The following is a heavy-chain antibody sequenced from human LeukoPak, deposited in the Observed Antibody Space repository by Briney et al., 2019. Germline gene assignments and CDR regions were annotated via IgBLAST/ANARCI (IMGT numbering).Heavy chain of an antibody. CDR3: VRDFRSADY. V-gene: IGHV3-74*01. CDR2: ICPDGTVT. Sequence: GGSLRLSCAASGFSFSTYCMHWVRQAPGKGPMWVSRICPDGTVTNYADTVKARFSISRDNARNTVYLQMNSLRAEDTAVYYCVRDFRSADYWGQGTLVTVSS. J-gene: IGHJ4*02. CDR1: GFSFSTYC.